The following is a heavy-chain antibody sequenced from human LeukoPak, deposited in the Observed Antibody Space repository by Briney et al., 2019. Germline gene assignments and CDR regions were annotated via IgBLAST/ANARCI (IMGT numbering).Heavy chain of an antibody. J-gene: IGHJ4*02. D-gene: IGHD4-17*01. CDR2: INHSGST. V-gene: IGHV4-34*01. CDR3: ARRAGTGGDPIDY. CDR1: GFTLSSYA. Sequence: GSLRLSCAASGFTLSSYAMSWLRQPPGKGLEWIGEINHSGSTNHNPSLKSRVTISVDTSKNQFSLKLSSVSAADTAVYYCARRAGTGGDPIDYWGQGTLVTVSS.